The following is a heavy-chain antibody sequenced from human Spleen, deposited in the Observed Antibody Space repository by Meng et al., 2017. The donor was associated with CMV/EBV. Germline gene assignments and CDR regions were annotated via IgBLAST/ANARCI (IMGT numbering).Heavy chain of an antibody. CDR2: INHSGST. J-gene: IGHJ6*02. D-gene: IGHD2-2*01. V-gene: IGHV4-34*01. CDR1: GGSISSYY. CDR3: ARILIVVVPAAANGMDV. Sequence: SETLSLTCTVSGGSISSYYWSWIRQPPGKGLEWIGEINHSGSTNYNPSLKSRVTISVDTSKNQFSLKLSSVTAADTAVYYCARILIVVVPAAANGMDVWGQGTTVTVSS.